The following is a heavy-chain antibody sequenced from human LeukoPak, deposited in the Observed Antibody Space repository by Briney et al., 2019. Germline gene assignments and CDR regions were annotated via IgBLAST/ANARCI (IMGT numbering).Heavy chain of an antibody. J-gene: IGHJ4*02. CDR1: GGSFSGYY. CDR3: ARRPRNSGSHDGPSGLDY. D-gene: IGHD1-26*01. CDR2: INHSGST. V-gene: IGHV4-34*01. Sequence: PETLSLTFAVYGGSFSGYYWSWIRQPPGKGLEWIGEINHSGSTNDNPSLKSRVTISVDTSKNQFSLKLSSVTAADTAMYYCARRPRNSGSHDGPSGLDYWGQGTLVTVSS.